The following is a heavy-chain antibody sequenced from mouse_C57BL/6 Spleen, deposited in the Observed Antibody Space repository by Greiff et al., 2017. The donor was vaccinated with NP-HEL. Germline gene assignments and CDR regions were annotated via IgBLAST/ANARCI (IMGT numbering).Heavy chain of an antibody. J-gene: IGHJ3*01. CDR3: ARDWDSWFAY. CDR1: GYAFSSYW. CDR2: IYPGDGDT. D-gene: IGHD4-1*01. V-gene: IGHV1-80*01. Sequence: VKLQESGAELVKPGASVKISCKASGYAFSSYWMNWVKQRPGKGLEWIGQIYPGDGDTNYNGKFKGKATLTADKSSSTAYMQLSSLTSEDSAVYFCARDWDSWFAYWGQGTLVTVSA.